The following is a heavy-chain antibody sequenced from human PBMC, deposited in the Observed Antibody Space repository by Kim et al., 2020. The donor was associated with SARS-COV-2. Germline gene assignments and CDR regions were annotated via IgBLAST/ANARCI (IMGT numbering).Heavy chain of an antibody. Sequence: DSVKGRFTIARDNAKNTLYLQMNSLRAEDTAVYYCARARPYYDGSGSEFDYWGQGTLVTVSS. D-gene: IGHD3-10*01. CDR3: ARARPYYDGSGSEFDY. V-gene: IGHV3-48*03. J-gene: IGHJ4*02.